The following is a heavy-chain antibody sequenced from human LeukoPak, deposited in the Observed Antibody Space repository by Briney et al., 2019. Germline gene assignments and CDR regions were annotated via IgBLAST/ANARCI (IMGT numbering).Heavy chain of an antibody. J-gene: IGHJ4*02. D-gene: IGHD3-3*01. CDR2: MNPNSGNT. Sequence: ASVKVSCKASGYTFTSYDINWVRQATGQGLEWMGWMNPNSGNTGYAQKFQGRVTMTRNTSISTAYMELSSLRSEDTAVYYCARGGNYDFWSGYYLRGIYYFDYWGQGTLVTVSS. CDR1: GYTFTSYD. V-gene: IGHV1-8*01. CDR3: ARGGNYDFWSGYYLRGIYYFDY.